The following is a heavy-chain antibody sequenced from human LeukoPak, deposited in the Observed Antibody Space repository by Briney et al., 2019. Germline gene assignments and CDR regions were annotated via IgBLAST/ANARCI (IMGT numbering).Heavy chain of an antibody. V-gene: IGHV1-2*02. CDR3: ATDPGHSGMDY. D-gene: IGHD3-10*01. J-gene: IGHJ4*02. Sequence: ASVKVSCKTSGFHFFAYYIQLVRQAPGQGLEWMGWINPQSGGTTYSQKFQDRVTLTSDASIRTAYMELRRLTSDDTAVYYCATDPGHSGMDYWGLGSLVTVSS. CDR1: GFHFFAYY. CDR2: INPQSGGT.